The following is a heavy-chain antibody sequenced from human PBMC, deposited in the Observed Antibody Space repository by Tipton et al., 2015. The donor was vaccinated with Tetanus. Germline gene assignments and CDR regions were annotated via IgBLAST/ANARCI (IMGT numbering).Heavy chain of an antibody. V-gene: IGHV3-21*01. CDR1: GFTLSRYT. D-gene: IGHD2-21*02. CDR2: ISSSSRYI. CDR3: AMVMAEASNCGGDFYSAF. J-gene: IGHJ4*02. Sequence: SLRLSCAASGFTLSRYTLNWVRQAPGKGLEWVSSISSSSRYIYYADSVKGRFTISRDNAKNSLYLQMISLRAEDTAVYSCAMVMAEASNCGGDFYSAFWGQGPLVTVFS.